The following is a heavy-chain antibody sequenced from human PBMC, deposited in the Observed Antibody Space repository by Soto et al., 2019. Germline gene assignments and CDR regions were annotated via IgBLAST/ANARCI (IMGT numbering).Heavy chain of an antibody. J-gene: IGHJ4*02. CDR1: GFTFSSYS. Sequence: EGQLVESGGGLVQPGGSLRLSCAASGFTFSSYSMNWVRQAPGKGLEWVSYISSSISTIYYADSVKGRFTISRDNAKNSLYLQMNSLKDEDTAEYYCALPREDSGYVFGYCGQGTMVNVSS. CDR3: ALPREDSGYVFGY. CDR2: ISSSISTI. D-gene: IGHD3-22*01. V-gene: IGHV3-48*02.